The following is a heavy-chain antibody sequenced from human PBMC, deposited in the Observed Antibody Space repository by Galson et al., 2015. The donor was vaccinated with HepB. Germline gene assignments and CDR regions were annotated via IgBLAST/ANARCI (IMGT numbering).Heavy chain of an antibody. J-gene: IGHJ6*02. V-gene: IGHV4-39*01. CDR2: IYYSGST. CDR1: GGSISSSSYY. CDR3: ARPILWFGEPQEIKYYYYYGMDV. Sequence: ETLSLTCTVSGGSISSSSYYWGWIRQPPGKGLEWIGSIYYSGSTYYNPSLKSRVTISVDTSKNQFSLKLSSVTAADTAVYYCARPILWFGEPQEIKYYYYYGMDVWGQGTTVTVSS. D-gene: IGHD3-10*01.